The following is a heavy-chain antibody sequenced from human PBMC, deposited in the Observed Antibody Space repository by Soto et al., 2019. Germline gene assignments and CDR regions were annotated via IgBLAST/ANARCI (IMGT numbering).Heavy chain of an antibody. Sequence: GGSLRLSCAASGFTFSNYAITWVRQAPGKGLEWVSIISGSGDNSYYADSVKGRFTISRDNSRNTLYLQMNSLRAGDSAKYYCAKEGTSGLYYFDYWGPGTLVTVSS. V-gene: IGHV3-23*01. D-gene: IGHD6-19*01. CDR2: ISGSGDNS. CDR1: GFTFSNYA. J-gene: IGHJ4*02. CDR3: AKEGTSGLYYFDY.